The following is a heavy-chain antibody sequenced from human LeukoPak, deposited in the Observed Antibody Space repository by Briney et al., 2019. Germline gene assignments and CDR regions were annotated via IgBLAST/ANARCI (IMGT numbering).Heavy chain of an antibody. V-gene: IGHV4-34*01. D-gene: IGHD4-17*01. CDR1: GVSFSGYH. J-gene: IGHJ4*02. CDR2: INDRGHT. Sequence: PSETLSLTCAVYGVSFSGYHWNWIRQFPGKGLEWIGEINDRGHTNYNPSLESRVTISVDTSKKQFSLKLNSVTAADTAVYYCARDPTTEPNIAYYLDFWGQGTLVTVSS. CDR3: ARDPTTEPNIAYYLDF.